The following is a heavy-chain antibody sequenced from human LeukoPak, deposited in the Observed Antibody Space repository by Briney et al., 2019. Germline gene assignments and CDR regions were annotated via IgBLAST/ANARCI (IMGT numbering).Heavy chain of an antibody. J-gene: IGHJ5*02. Sequence: SETLSLTCAVFGGSFSGYYRSWIRKPPGKGLEWMGEINHSGSTNYNPSLNSRGTISVDTPKSQYLMQLVSVTAADTAEYYCARGEARGETYSSSWSDWFEPWGQGTLVNVS. CDR3: ARGEARGETYSSSWSDWFEP. V-gene: IGHV4-34*01. CDR2: INHSGST. CDR1: GGSFSGYY. D-gene: IGHD6-13*01.